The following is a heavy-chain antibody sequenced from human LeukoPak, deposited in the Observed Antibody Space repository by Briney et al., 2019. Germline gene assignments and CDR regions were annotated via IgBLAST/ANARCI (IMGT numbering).Heavy chain of an antibody. Sequence: PSETLSLTCAVCGGSFSGYYWSWIRQPPGKGLEWIGEINHSGSTNYNPSLKSRVTISVDTSKNQFSLKLSSVTAADTAVYYCARDSESSGPPDYWGQGTLVTVSS. CDR2: INHSGST. D-gene: IGHD6-19*01. CDR1: GGSFSGYY. J-gene: IGHJ4*02. CDR3: ARDSESSGPPDY. V-gene: IGHV4-34*01.